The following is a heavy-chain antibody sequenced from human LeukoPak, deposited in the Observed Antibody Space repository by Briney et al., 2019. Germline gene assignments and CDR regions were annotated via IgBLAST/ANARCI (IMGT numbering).Heavy chain of an antibody. V-gene: IGHV4-59*01. CDR1: GGSFSGYY. D-gene: IGHD6-13*01. Sequence: KPSETLSLTCAVYGGSFSGYYWSWIRQPPGKGLEWIGYIYYSGSTNYNPSLKSRVTISVDTSKNQFSLKLSSVTAADTAVYYCAGGRSWYCTDYWGQGTLVTVSS. J-gene: IGHJ4*02. CDR3: AGGRSWYCTDY. CDR2: IYYSGST.